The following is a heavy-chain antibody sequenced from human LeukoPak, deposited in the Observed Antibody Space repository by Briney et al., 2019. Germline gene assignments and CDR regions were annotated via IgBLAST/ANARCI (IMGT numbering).Heavy chain of an antibody. J-gene: IGHJ5*02. CDR3: AXGSSXDXYCSAGACXAGYYDA. CDR1: GESFSAYF. CDR2: INHRGSS. D-gene: IGHD2-15*01. Sequence: KSSETLSLTCAVHGESFSAYFWNWIRQAPGKPLEYIGEINHRGSSHYNPSLKTRVTLSVDTSKNQFSLRLTSVTAADTAVYFCAXGSSXDXYCSAGACXAGYYDAWGQGTPVTVSS. V-gene: IGHV4-34*01.